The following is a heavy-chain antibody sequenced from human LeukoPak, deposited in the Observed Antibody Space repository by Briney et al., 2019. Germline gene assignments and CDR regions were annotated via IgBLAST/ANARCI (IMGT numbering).Heavy chain of an antibody. CDR1: GLTGSHNY. Sequence: GGSLTLSCAASGLTGSHNYVSWVRQAPGKGLEWVSAIHTSGDTCYADSVKGRFTISRDTSKNTLYLQINSLRVEDTAVYYCIVFGDSDHWGQGTLVTVSS. CDR2: IHTSGDT. D-gene: IGHD4-17*01. CDR3: IVFGDSDH. J-gene: IGHJ4*02. V-gene: IGHV3-53*01.